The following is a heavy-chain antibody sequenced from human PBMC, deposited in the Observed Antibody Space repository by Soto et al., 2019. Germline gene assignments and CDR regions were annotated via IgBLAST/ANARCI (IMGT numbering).Heavy chain of an antibody. V-gene: IGHV3-33*01. D-gene: IGHD2-21*02. J-gene: IGHJ4*02. CDR2: IWSDGSIK. Sequence: QVQLVESGGGVVQPGRSLRLSCAASGFAFSNSGMHWVRQAPGKGLEWVAVIWSDGSIKYYSDSVKGRFTISRDNSKNTMYLQMNSLRVEDTAVYQCARDRSSELYCFVNWGQGTLVTVSS. CDR1: GFAFSNSG. CDR3: ARDRSSELYCFVN.